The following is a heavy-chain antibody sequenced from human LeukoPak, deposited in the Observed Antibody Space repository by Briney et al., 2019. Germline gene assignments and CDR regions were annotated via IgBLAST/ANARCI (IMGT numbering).Heavy chain of an antibody. CDR1: GGSLRDYY. CDR2: ISHDGYI. Sequence: SETLSLTCAIYGGSLRDYYWSWIRQSPGQGLEWIAEISHDGYINYNPSLKSRVTMSVDRSEFQISLKPTSVTAADTAVYFCAREMSWSRGAFDIWGQGTMVTVSS. CDR3: AREMSWSRGAFDI. D-gene: IGHD6-13*01. V-gene: IGHV4-34*01. J-gene: IGHJ3*02.